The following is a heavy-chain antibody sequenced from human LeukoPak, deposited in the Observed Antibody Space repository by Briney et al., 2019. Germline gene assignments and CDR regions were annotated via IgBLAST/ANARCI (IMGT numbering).Heavy chain of an antibody. CDR1: GGTFSSYA. CDR2: IIPILGIA. Sequence: GASVKVSCKASGGTFSSYAISWVRQAPGQGLEWMGRIIPILGIANYAQKFQGRVTITADKSTSTAYMELSSLRSEDTAVYYCARDGAAAGRRNYYYGMDVWGQGTTVTVSS. V-gene: IGHV1-69*04. D-gene: IGHD6-13*01. CDR3: ARDGAAAGRRNYYYGMDV. J-gene: IGHJ6*02.